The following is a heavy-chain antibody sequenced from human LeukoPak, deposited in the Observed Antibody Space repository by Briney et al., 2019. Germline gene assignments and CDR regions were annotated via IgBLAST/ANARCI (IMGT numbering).Heavy chain of an antibody. CDR2: FNGGGGST. D-gene: IGHD3-10*01. V-gene: IGHV3-23*01. CDR1: GFTFSSYA. CDR3: AKGDDYYGSVSPGY. J-gene: IGHJ4*02. Sequence: GGSLRLSCAASGFTFSSYAMSWVRQAPGKGLEWISTFNGGGGSTYYADSVKGRFTISRDNSKNTLYLQMSSLRAEDTAVYYCAKGDDYYGSVSPGYWGQGTLVTVSS.